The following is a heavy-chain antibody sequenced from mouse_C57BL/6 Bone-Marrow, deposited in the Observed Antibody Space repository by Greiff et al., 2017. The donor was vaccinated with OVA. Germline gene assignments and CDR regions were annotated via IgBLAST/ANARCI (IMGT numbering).Heavy chain of an antibody. CDR2: IYPGSGST. Sequence: VQLQQPGAELVKPGASVKMSCKASGYTFTSYWITWVKQRPGQGLEWIGDIYPGSGSTNYNEKFKSKATLTVDTSSSTAYMQLSSLTSEDSAVYYCARSPGYDGYYDYYAMDYWGQGTSVTVSS. CDR3: ARSPGYDGYYDYYAMDY. J-gene: IGHJ4*01. V-gene: IGHV1-55*01. CDR1: GYTFTSYW. D-gene: IGHD2-3*01.